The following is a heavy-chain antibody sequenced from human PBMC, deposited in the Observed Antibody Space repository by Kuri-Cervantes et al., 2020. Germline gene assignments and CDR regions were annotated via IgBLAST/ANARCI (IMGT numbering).Heavy chain of an antibody. CDR1: GGTFSSYA. D-gene: IGHD4-17*01. J-gene: IGHJ5*02. Sequence: ASVKVSCKASGGTFSSYAISWVRQAPGQGLEWMGIINPSGGSTSYAQKFQGRVTMTRDTSTSTVYMELSSLRSEDTAVYYCARDSLSFYGEGATPVNWFDPWGQGTLVTVSS. CDR2: INPSGGST. V-gene: IGHV1-46*01. CDR3: ARDSLSFYGEGATPVNWFDP.